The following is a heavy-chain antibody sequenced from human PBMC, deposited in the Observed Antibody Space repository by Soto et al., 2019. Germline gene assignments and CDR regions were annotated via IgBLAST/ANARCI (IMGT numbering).Heavy chain of an antibody. D-gene: IGHD3-3*01. J-gene: IGHJ6*02. CDR2: ISAYNGNT. Sequence: GASVKVSCKASGYTFTSYGISWVRQAPGQGLEWMGWISAYNGNTNYAQKLQGRVTMTTDTSTSTAYMELRSLRSDDTAVYYCARDRFRTIFGVVNGVMDVWGQGTTVTVSS. V-gene: IGHV1-18*01. CDR3: ARDRFRTIFGVVNGVMDV. CDR1: GYTFTSYG.